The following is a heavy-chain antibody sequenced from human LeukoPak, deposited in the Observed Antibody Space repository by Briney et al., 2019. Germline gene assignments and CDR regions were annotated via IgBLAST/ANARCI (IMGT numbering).Heavy chain of an antibody. V-gene: IGHV3-21*01. CDR2: ISSSISYI. J-gene: IGHJ4*02. CDR3: ASGTALAMEVVPAAPFDY. CDR1: LFTSTSYS. Sequence: GRSLRPSSAPSLFTSTSYSMNSVRRAPGKGLEWVSSISSSISYIYYTASVKGRFTISSDNAKNSLYMQMNRLRAEDTAVYYCASGTALAMEVVPAAPFDYWGQGTLVTVSS. D-gene: IGHD2-2*03.